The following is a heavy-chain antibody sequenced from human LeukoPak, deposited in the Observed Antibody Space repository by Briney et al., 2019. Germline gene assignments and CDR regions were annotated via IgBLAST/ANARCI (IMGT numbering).Heavy chain of an antibody. J-gene: IGHJ4*02. V-gene: IGHV3-23*01. CDR1: GFTFSSYA. CDR2: ISTSGGGT. Sequence: GGSLRLSCAVSGFTFSSYAMNWVRQAPGKGLEWVSSISTSGGGTYYADSVKGRFTISRDNSKNTLYLEMNSLRAEDTAVYYCAKDLRSSSWYAAYWGQGTLLTVSS. D-gene: IGHD6-13*01. CDR3: AKDLRSSSWYAAY.